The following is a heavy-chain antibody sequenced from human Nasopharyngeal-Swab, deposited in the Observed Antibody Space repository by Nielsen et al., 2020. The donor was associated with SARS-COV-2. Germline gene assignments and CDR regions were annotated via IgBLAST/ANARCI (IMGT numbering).Heavy chain of an antibody. D-gene: IGHD2-8*01. CDR2: ISSSSSYI. CDR1: GFTFNSYG. CDR3: ARDGQSRTNWFDP. V-gene: IGHV3-21*01. J-gene: IGHJ5*02. Sequence: GESLKISCAASGFTFNSYGMNWVRQAPGKGLELVSSISSSSSYIYYADSVKGRFTISRDNAKNSLYLQMNSLRAEDTAVYYCARDGQSRTNWFDPWGQGTVVTVSS.